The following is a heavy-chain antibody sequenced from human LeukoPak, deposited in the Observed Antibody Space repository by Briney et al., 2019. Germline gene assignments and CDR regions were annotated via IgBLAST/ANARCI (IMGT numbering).Heavy chain of an antibody. V-gene: IGHV3-74*01. CDR2: INSDGSST. D-gene: IGHD5-18*01. CDR1: GFTFSSYW. CDR3: ARGGYSYGYYYYYGMDV. Sequence: GGSLRLSCAASGFTFSSYWMHWVRQAPGEGLVWVSRINSDGSSTSYADSVKGRFTISRDNAKNTLYLQMNSLRAEDTAVYYCARGGYSYGYYYYYGMDVWGQGTTVTVSS. J-gene: IGHJ6*02.